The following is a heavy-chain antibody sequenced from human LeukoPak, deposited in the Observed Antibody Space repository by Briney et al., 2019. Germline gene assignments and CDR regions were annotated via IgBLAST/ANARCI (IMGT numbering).Heavy chain of an antibody. V-gene: IGHV2-5*01. Sequence: SGPTLVNPTQTLTLTCTFSGFSLSTSGGGVGWIRQPPAKALESLALIYWNDDKRYSTSLKSRLTITKDTSKNQVVLTMTNMDPVDTATYYCAHKTQGAVAAIMDYWGQGALVTVSS. D-gene: IGHD2-15*01. CDR1: GFSLSTSGGG. CDR3: AHKTQGAVAAIMDY. J-gene: IGHJ4*02. CDR2: IYWNDDK.